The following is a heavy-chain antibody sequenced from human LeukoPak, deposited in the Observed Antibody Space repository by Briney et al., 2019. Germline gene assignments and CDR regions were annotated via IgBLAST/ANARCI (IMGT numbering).Heavy chain of an antibody. Sequence: PSETLSLTCTVSGGSISSYYWSWIRQPPGKGLEWIGYIYYSGSTNYNPSLKSRVTISVDTSKNQFSLKLSSVTAADTAVYYCARETTTTDAFDTWGQGTMVTVSS. CDR1: GGSISSYY. CDR3: ARETTTTDAFDT. CDR2: IYYSGST. J-gene: IGHJ3*02. V-gene: IGHV4-59*01. D-gene: IGHD1-7*01.